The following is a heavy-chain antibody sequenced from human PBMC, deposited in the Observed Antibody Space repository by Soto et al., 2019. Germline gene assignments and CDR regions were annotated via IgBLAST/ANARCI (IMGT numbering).Heavy chain of an antibody. CDR3: ARHIPYYYDSSGYSTGYFDY. V-gene: IGHV4-39*01. Sequence: SETLSLTCTVSGGSISSSSYYWGWIRQPPGKGLEWIGSIYYSGSTYYNPSLKSRVTISVDTSKNQFSLKLSSVTAADTAVYYCARHIPYYYDSSGYSTGYFDYWGQGTLVTVSS. J-gene: IGHJ4*02. D-gene: IGHD3-22*01. CDR2: IYYSGST. CDR1: GGSISSSSYY.